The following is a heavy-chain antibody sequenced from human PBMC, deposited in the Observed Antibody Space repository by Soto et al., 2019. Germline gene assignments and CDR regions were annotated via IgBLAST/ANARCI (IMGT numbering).Heavy chain of an antibody. CDR1: GGSFSSYA. V-gene: IGHV1-69*13. CDR3: ARISSASSGWLPDY. Sequence: SVKVSCKASGGSFSSYAISWVRQAPGQGLEWMGGVIPVFGSANYAQKFQGRITITADESTSTAYMELSSLRSEDTAVYYCARISSASSGWLPDYWGQGTLVTVSS. J-gene: IGHJ4*02. D-gene: IGHD6-19*01. CDR2: VIPVFGSA.